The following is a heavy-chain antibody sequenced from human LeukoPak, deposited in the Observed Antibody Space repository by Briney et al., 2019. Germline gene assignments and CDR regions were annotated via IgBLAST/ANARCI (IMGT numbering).Heavy chain of an antibody. D-gene: IGHD5-24*01. Sequence: ASVKVSCKASGYTFTGYYMHWVRQAPGQGLEWMGWINPNSGGTNYAQKFQGRVTMTRDTSLSTAYMEQSRLRSDDTAVYYCARDWDGYPGDDYWGQGTLVTVSS. J-gene: IGHJ4*02. CDR2: INPNSGGT. CDR3: ARDWDGYPGDDY. CDR1: GYTFTGYY. V-gene: IGHV1-2*02.